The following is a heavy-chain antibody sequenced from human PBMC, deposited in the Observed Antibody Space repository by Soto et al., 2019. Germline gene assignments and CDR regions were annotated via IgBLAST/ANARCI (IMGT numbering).Heavy chain of an antibody. CDR2: IYYSGST. CDR1: GGSVSSGRYY. J-gene: IGHJ5*02. Sequence: PSETLSLTCTVSGGSVSSGRYYWSWIRQPPGKGLEWIGYIYYSGSTNYNPSLKSRVTISVDTSKNQFSLKLTSVTAADTAVYYCARNGIAARGWFGPWGQGTLVTVSS. D-gene: IGHD6-6*01. V-gene: IGHV4-61*01. CDR3: ARNGIAARGWFGP.